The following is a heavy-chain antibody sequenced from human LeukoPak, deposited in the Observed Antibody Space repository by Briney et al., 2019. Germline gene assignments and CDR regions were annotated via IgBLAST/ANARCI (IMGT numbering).Heavy chain of an antibody. D-gene: IGHD2-2*01. Sequence: GGSLRLSCAASGFTFDDYAMHWVRQAPGKGLEWVSGISWNSGNIDYADSVKGRFTISRDNAKNSLYLQMNSLRAEDTALYYCAKDACSSTSCSNDYWGQGTLVTVS. J-gene: IGHJ4*02. V-gene: IGHV3-9*01. CDR3: AKDACSSTSCSNDY. CDR1: GFTFDDYA. CDR2: ISWNSGNI.